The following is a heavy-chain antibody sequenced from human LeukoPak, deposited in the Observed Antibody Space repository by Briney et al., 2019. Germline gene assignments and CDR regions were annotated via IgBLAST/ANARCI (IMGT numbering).Heavy chain of an antibody. J-gene: IGHJ4*02. CDR1: GGSISSYY. V-gene: IGHV4-59*01. CDR2: IYYSGST. Sequence: PSETLSLTCTVSGGSISSYYWSRIRQPPGKGLEWIGYIYYSGSTNYNPSLKSRVTISVDTSKNQFSLKLSSVTAADTAVYYCARASYSGSYFLGYWGQGTLVTVSS. D-gene: IGHD1-26*01. CDR3: ARASYSGSYFLGY.